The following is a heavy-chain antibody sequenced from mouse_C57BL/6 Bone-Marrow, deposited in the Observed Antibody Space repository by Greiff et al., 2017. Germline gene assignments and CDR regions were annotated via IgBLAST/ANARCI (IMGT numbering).Heavy chain of an antibody. D-gene: IGHD2-4*01. CDR1: GYAFSSSW. CDR3: ARPYDYDRAWFAY. Sequence: QLQQSGPELVKPGASVKISCKASGYAFSSSWMNWVKQRPGKGLEWIGRIYPGDGDTNYNGKFKGKATLTADKSSSTAYMQLSSLTSEDSAVYFCARPYDYDRAWFAYWGQGTLVTVSA. V-gene: IGHV1-82*01. J-gene: IGHJ3*01. CDR2: IYPGDGDT.